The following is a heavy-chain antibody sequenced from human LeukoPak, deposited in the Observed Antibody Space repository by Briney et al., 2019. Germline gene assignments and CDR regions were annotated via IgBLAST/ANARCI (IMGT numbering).Heavy chain of an antibody. CDR1: GGSISSYY. V-gene: IGHV4-4*07. D-gene: IGHD3-22*01. CDR3: AGGGYYHYFHY. J-gene: IGHJ4*02. Sequence: SETLSLTCTVSGGSISSYYWTWIRQPAGRGLEWIGRIYTSGSTNYTPSLKSRVTMSVDTSKNQFSLQLSSVTAADTAVYYCAGGGYYHYFHYWGQGTLVTVSS. CDR2: IYTSGST.